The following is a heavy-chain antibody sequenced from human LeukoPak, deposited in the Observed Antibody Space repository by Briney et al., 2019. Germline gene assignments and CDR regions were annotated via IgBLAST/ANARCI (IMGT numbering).Heavy chain of an antibody. CDR2: ISSSSSYI. J-gene: IGHJ4*02. CDR3: ARGDAFSGDH. D-gene: IGHD3-16*01. Sequence: GGSLRLSCAASGFTFSSYSMNWVRQAPGKGLEWVSSISSSSSYIYYADSVKGRFTISRDNAKNSLYLQMNGLRVEDTAVYYCARGDAFSGDHWGQGTLVTVSS. V-gene: IGHV3-21*01. CDR1: GFTFSSYS.